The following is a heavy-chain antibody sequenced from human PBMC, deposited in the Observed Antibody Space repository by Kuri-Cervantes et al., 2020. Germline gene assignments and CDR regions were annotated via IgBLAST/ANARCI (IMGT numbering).Heavy chain of an antibody. J-gene: IGHJ4*02. Sequence: GESLKISCAASGFTFSSYGMHWVRQAPGKGLEWVAVIWYDGSNKYYADSVKGRFTISRDNSKNTLYLQMNSLRAEDTAVYYCARLPYSGDDYFDYWGQGTLVTVSS. D-gene: IGHD5-12*01. V-gene: IGHV3-33*01. CDR2: IWYDGSNK. CDR3: ARLPYSGDDYFDY. CDR1: GFTFSSYG.